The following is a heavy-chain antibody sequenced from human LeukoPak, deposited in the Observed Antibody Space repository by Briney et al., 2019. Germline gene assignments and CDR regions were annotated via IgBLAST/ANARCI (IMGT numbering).Heavy chain of an antibody. Sequence: SDTQSLTRTVSIGSISSGSYFWSWIRQPAGKGLEWIERIYTSGSTNYNPSLQSRVTLSVDTTKNQFSLMRSSVTAANTAVYYCARRYCSSTSCYKGNAFDIWGQGTMVTVSS. CDR2: IYTSGST. CDR1: IGSISSGSYF. D-gene: IGHD2-2*02. J-gene: IGHJ3*02. V-gene: IGHV4-61*02. CDR3: ARRYCSSTSCYKGNAFDI.